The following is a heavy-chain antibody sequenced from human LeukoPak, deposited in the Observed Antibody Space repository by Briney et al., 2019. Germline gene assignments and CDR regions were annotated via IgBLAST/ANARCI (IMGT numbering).Heavy chain of an antibody. CDR2: IREDGSEK. J-gene: IGHJ4*02. CDR1: GFTFSSSW. V-gene: IGHV3-7*01. Sequence: PGGSLRLSCAASGFTFSSSWMTWVRQAPGKGLEWVASIREDGSEKTSVDSVKGRFTISRDNAKNSLYLQMNSLRAEDTAVYYCARSSRELGGYAPWELMPPFDYWGQGTLVTVSS. CDR3: ARSSRELGGYAPWELMPPFDY. D-gene: IGHD1-7*01.